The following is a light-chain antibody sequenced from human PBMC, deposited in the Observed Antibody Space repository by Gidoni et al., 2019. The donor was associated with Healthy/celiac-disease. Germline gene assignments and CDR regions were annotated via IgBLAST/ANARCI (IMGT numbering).Light chain of an antibody. V-gene: IGKV1-39*01. Sequence: DIQMTQSPSSLSASVGDRVTITCRASQSISSYLNWYQQKPGKAPKLLIYAASSLQSGVPSRFSGSGSGTDFTLTINSLQPEDFATYYCQQCYSTPCPFGRGTKVEIK. CDR2: AAS. CDR1: QSISSY. CDR3: QQCYSTPCP. J-gene: IGKJ4*02.